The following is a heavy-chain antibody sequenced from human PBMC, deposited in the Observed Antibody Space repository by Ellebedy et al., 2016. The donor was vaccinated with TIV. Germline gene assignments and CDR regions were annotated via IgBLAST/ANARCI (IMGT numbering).Heavy chain of an antibody. Sequence: SETLSLXXTVSGGSISNYYWNWIRQPPGKGLEWIGYIYYSGSTNYNPSLKSRVTISLDTSKNQFSLKLSSVTAADTAVYYCARGIRNVVRGAIGWFDPWGQGTLVTVSS. V-gene: IGHV4-59*01. CDR3: ARGIRNVVRGAIGWFDP. J-gene: IGHJ5*02. CDR1: GGSISNYY. CDR2: IYYSGST. D-gene: IGHD3-10*01.